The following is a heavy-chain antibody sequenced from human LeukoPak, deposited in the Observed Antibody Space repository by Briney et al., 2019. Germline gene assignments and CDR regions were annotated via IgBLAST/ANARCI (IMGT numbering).Heavy chain of an antibody. CDR3: AGGQELFFEY. D-gene: IGHD1-26*01. V-gene: IGHV1-2*02. CDR1: GYTFTDYY. CDR2: INPASGDR. Sequence: ASVKVSCKASGYTFTDYYIHWVRQAPGRGLEWMGSINPASGDRNYAQRLQGRVTMTRDTSISTASMELSRLKSDDTAVYYCAGGQELFFEYWGQGTLVTVSS. J-gene: IGHJ4*02.